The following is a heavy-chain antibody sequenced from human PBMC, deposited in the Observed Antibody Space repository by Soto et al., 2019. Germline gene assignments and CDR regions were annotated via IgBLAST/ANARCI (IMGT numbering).Heavy chain of an antibody. CDR2: IYYSGST. J-gene: IGHJ4*02. CDR1: GGSISSYY. V-gene: IGHV4-59*01. CDR3: ARGYNGGWYLNDY. D-gene: IGHD6-19*01. Sequence: KPSETLSLTCTVSGGSISSYYWSWIRQPPGKGLEWIGYIYYSGSTNYNPSLKSRVAISVDTSKNQFSLKLRSVTAADTAIYYCARGYNGGWYLNDYWGQGTLVTVSS.